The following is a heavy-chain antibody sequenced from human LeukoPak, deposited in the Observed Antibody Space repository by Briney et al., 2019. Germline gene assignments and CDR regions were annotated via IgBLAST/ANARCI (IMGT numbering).Heavy chain of an antibody. J-gene: IGHJ4*02. CDR2: INPNNGAT. CDR3: TRESGSYHGNDY. CDR1: GYTFTGYY. V-gene: IGHV1-2*06. Sequence: ASVKVSCKASGYTFTGYYMHWVRQAPGQGLEWMGRINPNNGATDYAQKLQGRVTITGDTSISTAYMELSSLRSDDTAVYYCTRESGSYHGNDYWGQGTLVTVSS. D-gene: IGHD1-26*01.